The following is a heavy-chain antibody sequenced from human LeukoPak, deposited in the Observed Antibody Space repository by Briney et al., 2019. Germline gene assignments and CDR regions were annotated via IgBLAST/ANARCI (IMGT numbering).Heavy chain of an antibody. CDR3: ARPLLYYYGSETYFWFDL. J-gene: IGHJ5*02. CDR1: GFTFSSYW. V-gene: IGHV3-7*01. CDR2: IKQDGSET. D-gene: IGHD3-10*01. Sequence: GSLRLSCAASGFTFSSYWMSWVRQAPGKGLEWVANIKQDGSETFYVDSVKGRFSISRDNAKKSLYLQMNSLKAEDTAFYYCARPLLYYYGSETYFWFDLWGQGTLVTVSS.